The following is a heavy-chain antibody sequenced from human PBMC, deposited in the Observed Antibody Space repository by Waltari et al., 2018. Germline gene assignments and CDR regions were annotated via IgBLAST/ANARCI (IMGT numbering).Heavy chain of an antibody. CDR1: GGSFIGYY. Sequence: QVQLQQWGAGLLKPSETLSLTCAVYGGSFIGYYWSWIRQPPGKGMEWIGESKQSGSTNANPSRQRRVTISVYTSKNQFSLKLSSVTAADTAVYYCARGRWGSYSYYFDYWGQGTLVTVSS. CDR3: ARGRWGSYSYYFDY. CDR2: SKQSGST. V-gene: IGHV4-34*01. J-gene: IGHJ4*02. D-gene: IGHD3-16*01.